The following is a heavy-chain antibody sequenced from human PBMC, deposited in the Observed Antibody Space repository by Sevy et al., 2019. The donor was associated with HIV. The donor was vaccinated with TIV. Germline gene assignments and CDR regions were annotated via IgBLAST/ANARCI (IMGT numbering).Heavy chain of an antibody. V-gene: IGHV4-34*01. CDR2: INHSGST. D-gene: IGHD2-15*01. Sequence: SETLSLTCAVYGGSFSGYYWSWIRQPPGKGLEWIGEINHSGSTNYNPSLKSPVTISVDTSKNQFSLKLGSVTAADTAVYYCARRRDIVVVVAATIDYWGQGTLVTVSS. J-gene: IGHJ4*02. CDR3: ARRRDIVVVVAATIDY. CDR1: GGSFSGYY.